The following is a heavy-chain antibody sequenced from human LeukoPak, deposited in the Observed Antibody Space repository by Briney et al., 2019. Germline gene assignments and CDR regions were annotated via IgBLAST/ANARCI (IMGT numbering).Heavy chain of an antibody. CDR2: IWYDGSNK. Sequence: GRCLRLSCAASGFTFSSYGMHWVRQAPGKGLEWEAVIWYDGSNKYYADSVKGRFTISRDNSKNTLYLQMNSLRAEDTAVYYCARGVAAAAGDYGMDVWGQGTTVTVSS. J-gene: IGHJ6*02. CDR1: GFTFSSYG. CDR3: ARGVAAAAGDYGMDV. D-gene: IGHD6-13*01. V-gene: IGHV3-33*01.